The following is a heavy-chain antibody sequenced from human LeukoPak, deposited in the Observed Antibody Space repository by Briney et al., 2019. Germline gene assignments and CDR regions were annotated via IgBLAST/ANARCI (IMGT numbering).Heavy chain of an antibody. J-gene: IGHJ6*02. V-gene: IGHV3-23*01. CDR2: ISGSGGST. Sequence: GGSLRLSCAASGFTFSSYAMSWVRQAPGKGLEWVSVISGSGGSTNYADSVKGRFTISRDNAKNSLYLQMNSLRAEDTAVYYCARGLSYYDFWSGYYSYYYYGMDVWGQGTTVTVSS. D-gene: IGHD3-3*01. CDR1: GFTFSSYA. CDR3: ARGLSYYDFWSGYYSYYYYGMDV.